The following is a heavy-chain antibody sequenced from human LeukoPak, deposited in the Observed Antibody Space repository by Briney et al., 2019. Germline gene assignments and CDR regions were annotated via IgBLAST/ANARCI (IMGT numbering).Heavy chain of an antibody. J-gene: IGHJ4*02. V-gene: IGHV1-18*01. D-gene: IGHD3-22*01. CDR2: ISAYNGNT. CDR1: GYTFTSYG. Sequence: ASVKVSCKASGYTFTSYGISWVRQAPGQGLEWMGWISAYNGNTNYAQKLQGRVTMTTDTSTSTAYMELRSLRSDDTAVYYCARFQDYYDSSGYPLDYWGQGTLVAVSS. CDR3: ARFQDYYDSSGYPLDY.